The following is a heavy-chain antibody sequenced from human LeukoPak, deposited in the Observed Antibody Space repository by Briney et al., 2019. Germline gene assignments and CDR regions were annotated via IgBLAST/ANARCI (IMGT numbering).Heavy chain of an antibody. CDR1: GGSISSGGYS. V-gene: IGHV4-30-2*01. D-gene: IGHD1-26*01. J-gene: IGHJ4*02. CDR2: IYHSGST. CDR3: AGSTNSVGARLDY. Sequence: SETQSLTCAVSGGSISSGGYSWSWIRQPPGKGLEWIGYIYHSGSTYYNPSLKSRVTISVDRSKNQFSLKLSSVTAADTAVYYCAGSTNSVGARLDYWGQGTLVTVSS.